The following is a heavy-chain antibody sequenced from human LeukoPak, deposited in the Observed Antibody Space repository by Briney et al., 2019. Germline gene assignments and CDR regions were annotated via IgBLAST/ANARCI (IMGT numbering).Heavy chain of an antibody. Sequence: ASVKVSCKASGYTFTSYYMHWVRQAPGQGLEWMGIINPSGGSTSYAQKFQGRVTMTRNRSTSTVYMELSSLRSEDTAVYYCARGYYDFWSGTKYYFDYWGQGTLVTVSS. D-gene: IGHD3-3*01. J-gene: IGHJ4*02. CDR2: INPSGGST. CDR1: GYTFTSYY. CDR3: ARGYYDFWSGTKYYFDY. V-gene: IGHV1-46*01.